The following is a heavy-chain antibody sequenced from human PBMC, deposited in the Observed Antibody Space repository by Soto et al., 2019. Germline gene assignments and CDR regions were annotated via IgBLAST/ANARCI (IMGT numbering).Heavy chain of an antibody. CDR3: ARVPDGSGWSGVDY. D-gene: IGHD6-19*01. Sequence: ASVKVSWKASGYTFTSYGISWVRQAPGQGLEWMGWISAYNGNTNYAQKLQGRVTMTTDTSTSTAYMELRSLRSDDTAVYYCARVPDGSGWSGVDYWGQGTLVTVSS. CDR1: GYTFTSYG. CDR2: ISAYNGNT. J-gene: IGHJ4*02. V-gene: IGHV1-18*01.